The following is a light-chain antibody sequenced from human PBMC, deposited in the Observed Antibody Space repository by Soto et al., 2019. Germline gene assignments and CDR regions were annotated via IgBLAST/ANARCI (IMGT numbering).Light chain of an antibody. Sequence: DIVMTQSPLSLPVTPGEPASISCRSSQSLLHSNGYNYLDWYLQKPGQSPQLLIYLGSNRASGVPDRFSGSGSGTDFTLKISRVEAEDVGVYYWMQALQPSWTFGQGTNVEIK. J-gene: IGKJ1*01. V-gene: IGKV2-28*01. CDR2: LGS. CDR1: QSLLHSNGYNY. CDR3: MQALQPSWT.